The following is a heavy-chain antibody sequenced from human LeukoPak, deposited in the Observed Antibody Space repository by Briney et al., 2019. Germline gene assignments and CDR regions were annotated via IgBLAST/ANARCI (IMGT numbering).Heavy chain of an antibody. V-gene: IGHV3-15*07. CDR3: TTDSGERWLQSGY. D-gene: IGHD5-24*01. J-gene: IGHJ4*02. CDR2: IKSKTDGGTT. Sequence: GGSLRLSCAASGFTFSNFWMNWVRQAPGKGLEWVGRIKSKTDGGTTDYAAPVKGRFTISRDDSKNTLYLQMNSLKTEDTAVYYCTTDSGERWLQSGYWGQGTLVTVSS. CDR1: GFTFSNFW.